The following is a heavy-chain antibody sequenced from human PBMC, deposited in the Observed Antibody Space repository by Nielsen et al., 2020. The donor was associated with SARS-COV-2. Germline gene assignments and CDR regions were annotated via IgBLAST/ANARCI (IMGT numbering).Heavy chain of an antibody. CDR2: ISAYNGNT. Sequence: ASVQVSCKASGYTFTSYGISWVRQAPGQGLEWMGWISAYNGNTNYAQKLQGRVTMTTDTSTSTAYMELRSLRSDDTAVYYCARDPYMVRGVSGFDYWGQGTLVTVSS. D-gene: IGHD3-10*01. CDR1: GYTFTSYG. J-gene: IGHJ4*02. V-gene: IGHV1-18*01. CDR3: ARDPYMVRGVSGFDY.